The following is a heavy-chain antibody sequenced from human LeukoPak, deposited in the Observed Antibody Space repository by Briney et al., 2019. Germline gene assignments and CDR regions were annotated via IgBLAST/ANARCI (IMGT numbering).Heavy chain of an antibody. CDR3: ATERRDGYNYFFDY. V-gene: IGHV3-23*01. Sequence: GGSLRLSCAASGFTFNNYGMNWVRQAPGKGLEWVSGISGSGGSTYYADSVKGRFTISRDNSKNTLYLQKNSLRAEDTAVYYCATERRDGYNYFFDYWGQGTLVTVSS. CDR1: GFTFNNYG. D-gene: IGHD5-24*01. J-gene: IGHJ4*02. CDR2: ISGSGGST.